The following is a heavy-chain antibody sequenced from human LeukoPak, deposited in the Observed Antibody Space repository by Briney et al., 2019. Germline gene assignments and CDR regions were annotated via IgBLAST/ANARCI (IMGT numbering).Heavy chain of an antibody. CDR2: IYSGGST. V-gene: IGHV3-66*01. J-gene: IGHJ3*02. CDR3: ARVTFSSGFIDAFDI. D-gene: IGHD2/OR15-2a*01. CDR1: GFTVSSNY. Sequence: GGSLRLSCAASGFTVSSNYMSWVRQAPGKGLEWVSVIYSGGSTYYADSVKGRFTISRDNSKNTLYLQMNSLRAEDTAVYYCARVTFSSGFIDAFDIWAKGQWSPSLQ.